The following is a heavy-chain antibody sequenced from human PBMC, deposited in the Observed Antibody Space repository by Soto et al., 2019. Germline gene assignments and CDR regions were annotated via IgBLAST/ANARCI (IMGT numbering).Heavy chain of an antibody. CDR2: VNPISGDT. CDR3: AREEGFRITMDRGRWFDP. Sequence: QIQLVQSGAEVKKPGASVKVSCRASGYTFTGYYLHWVRQAPGPGLEWMGWVNPISGDTNYAQKFQDRVIMTRDRSITTVHMELSRLRSDDTAVYYCAREEGFRITMDRGRWFDPWGQGTLVTVSS. J-gene: IGHJ5*02. V-gene: IGHV1-2*02. D-gene: IGHD3-10*01. CDR1: GYTFTGYY.